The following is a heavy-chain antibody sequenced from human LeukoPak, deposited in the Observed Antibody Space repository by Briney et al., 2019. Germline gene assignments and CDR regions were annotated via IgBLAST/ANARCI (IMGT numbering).Heavy chain of an antibody. J-gene: IGHJ4*02. Sequence: GGSLRLSCAASGFTFSSYAMSWVRQAPGKGLEWVSGISGSGGSTYYTDSVKGRFTISRDNSKNTLYLQMNSLRAEDTAVYYCAKDRNFDRVPQDSWGQGTLVTVSS. CDR1: GFTFSSYA. CDR2: ISGSGGST. D-gene: IGHD3-9*01. CDR3: AKDRNFDRVPQDS. V-gene: IGHV3-23*01.